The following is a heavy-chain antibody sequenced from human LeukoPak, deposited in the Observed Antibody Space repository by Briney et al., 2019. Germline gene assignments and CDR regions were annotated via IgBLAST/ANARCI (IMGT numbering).Heavy chain of an antibody. V-gene: IGHV4-34*01. J-gene: IGHJ3*02. CDR1: GGSFSGYY. D-gene: IGHD3/OR15-3a*01. Sequence: PSETLSLTCAVYGGSFSGYYWSWIRQPPGKGLEWIGEINHSGSTNYNPSLQSRVTISVDTSKNQFSLKLSSVTAADTAVYYCARGLDGGAAFDIWGQGTMVTVSS. CDR2: INHSGST. CDR3: ARGLDGGAAFDI.